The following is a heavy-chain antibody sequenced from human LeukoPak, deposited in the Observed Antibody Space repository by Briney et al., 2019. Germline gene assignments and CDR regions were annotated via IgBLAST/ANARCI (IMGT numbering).Heavy chain of an antibody. CDR1: GYSISGGYY. CDR3: ARTYYDFWSGYYWGNWFDP. J-gene: IGHJ5*02. Sequence: SETLSLTCTVSGYSISGGYYWGWIRQPPGKGLEWIGSIYHSGSTYYNPSLKSRVTISVDTSKNQFSLKLSSVTAADTAVYYCARTYYDFWSGYYWGNWFDPWGQGTLVTVSS. D-gene: IGHD3-3*01. CDR2: IYHSGST. V-gene: IGHV4-38-2*02.